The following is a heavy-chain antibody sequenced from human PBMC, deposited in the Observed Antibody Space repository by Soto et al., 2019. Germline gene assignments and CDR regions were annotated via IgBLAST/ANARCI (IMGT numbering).Heavy chain of an antibody. D-gene: IGHD3-10*01. J-gene: IGHJ6*03. V-gene: IGHV4-59*01. CDR3: ARVPPYYHGSGRNYYYYMDV. CDR1: GGSISSFY. CDR2: IYYSGST. Sequence: PSETLSLTCTVSGGSISSFYWSWIRQPPGKGLEWIGYIYYSGSTDYNPSLKSRVTISVDTSKNQFSLKLSSVTAADTAVYYCARVPPYYHGSGRNYYYYMDVWGKGTTVTVSS.